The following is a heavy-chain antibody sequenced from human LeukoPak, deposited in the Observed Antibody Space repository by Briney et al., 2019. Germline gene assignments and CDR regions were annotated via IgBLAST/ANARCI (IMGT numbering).Heavy chain of an antibody. CDR2: IKQDGSEK. J-gene: IGHJ4*02. CDR1: GFPFSGSW. Sequence: GGSMRLSCAASGFPFSGSWVDWVRQAPGKRMEWVANIKQDGSEKHYADSVKGRFTISRDNAKNSLFLQMSGLRAQHTAVYYCSRSLDYWGQGALVTVSS. CDR3: SRSLDY. V-gene: IGHV3-7*01.